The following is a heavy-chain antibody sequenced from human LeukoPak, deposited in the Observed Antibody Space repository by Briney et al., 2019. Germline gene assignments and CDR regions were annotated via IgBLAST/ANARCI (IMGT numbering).Heavy chain of an antibody. D-gene: IGHD4/OR15-4a*01. CDR2: IQSDGSRA. Sequence: GGSLRLSCAGSGFVFRSYWMHWVRQTPGKGLVWVSRIQSDGSRADYADFAKGRFTISRDNARDTVDLQLNSLRAEDTAVYYCAREGATSQDYFDSWGQGTLVTVSS. J-gene: IGHJ4*02. CDR3: AREGATSQDYFDS. CDR1: GFVFRSYW. V-gene: IGHV3-74*01.